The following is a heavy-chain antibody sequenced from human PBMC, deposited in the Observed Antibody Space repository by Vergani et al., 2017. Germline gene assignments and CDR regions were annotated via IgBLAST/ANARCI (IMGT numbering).Heavy chain of an antibody. CDR1: GGTFSSYA. D-gene: IGHD6-13*01. CDR3: SRDATGRAAAAHYGMDV. CDR2: IIPIFGIA. Sequence: QVQLVQSGAEVKKPGSSVKVSCKASGGTFSSYAISWVRQAPGQGLEWMGGIIPIFGIANYAQKVQGRVTITADKSTSTAYMELSSLRSEDTAVYYCSRDATGRAAAAHYGMDVWGQGTTVTVSS. J-gene: IGHJ6*02. V-gene: IGHV1-69*17.